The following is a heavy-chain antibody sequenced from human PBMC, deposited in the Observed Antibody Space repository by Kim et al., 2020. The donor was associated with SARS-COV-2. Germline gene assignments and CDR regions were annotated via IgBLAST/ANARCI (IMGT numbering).Heavy chain of an antibody. D-gene: IGHD1-26*01. CDR2: IYYSGSA. CDR3: ARILSGYYGMDV. J-gene: IGHJ6*02. V-gene: IGHV4-31*03. Sequence: SETLSLTCSVSGGSISSGGYYCWIRQHPGKGLEWIGYIYYSGSAYYNPSLKSRVAISVDTSENQFSLELTSVTAADTAVYYCARILSGYYGMDVWGQGTTVTVSS. CDR1: GGSISSGGYY.